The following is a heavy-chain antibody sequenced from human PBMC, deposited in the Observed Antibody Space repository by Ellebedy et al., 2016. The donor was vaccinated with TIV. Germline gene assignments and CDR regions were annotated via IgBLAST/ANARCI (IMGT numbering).Heavy chain of an antibody. D-gene: IGHD2-15*01. J-gene: IGHJ4*02. Sequence: PGGSLRLSCVASGFTFSNYNMNWARQSPGKGLEWVSSIRSTGSDKYYAASVKGRFTISRDNAQDTLFLQMNSLRAEDTAVYFCSRGWSTPDSWGQGTLVIVSS. V-gene: IGHV3-21*06. CDR1: GFTFSNYN. CDR2: IRSTGSDK. CDR3: SRGWSTPDS.